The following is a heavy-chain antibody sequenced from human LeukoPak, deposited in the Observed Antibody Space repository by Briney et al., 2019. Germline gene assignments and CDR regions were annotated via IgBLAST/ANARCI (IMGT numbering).Heavy chain of an antibody. CDR2: MIPIIGTA. D-gene: IGHD1-26*01. Sequence: SVKVSCKASGGTLSNYSINWVRQAPGQGLEWMGKMIPIIGTANYAQNLHGRVTITTDESTSTVYMELSSLRSVDTAVYYCARDDGSATLGFDSWGQGTLVTVSS. J-gene: IGHJ4*02. CDR1: GGTLSNYS. V-gene: IGHV1-69*05. CDR3: ARDDGSATLGFDS.